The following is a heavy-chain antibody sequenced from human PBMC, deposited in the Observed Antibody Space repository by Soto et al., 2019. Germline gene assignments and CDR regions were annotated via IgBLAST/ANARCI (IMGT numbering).Heavy chain of an antibody. CDR1: GGSISRYH. J-gene: IGHJ3*02. V-gene: IGHV4-59*08. CDR2: FYHSGST. D-gene: IGHD3-10*01. Sequence: SETLPLTCTVSGGSISRYHWRWLRQPPGRGLEWIAFFYHSGSTNYNPSLKSRVTISVDTSKNQFSLNLNSVTAADTAVYYCARHANLGELAFDIWGQGTMVT. CDR3: ARHANLGELAFDI.